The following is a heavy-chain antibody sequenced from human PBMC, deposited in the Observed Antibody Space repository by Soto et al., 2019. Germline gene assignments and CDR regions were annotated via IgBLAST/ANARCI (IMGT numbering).Heavy chain of an antibody. V-gene: IGHV3-43*01. CDR3: AKDIGYSSSSYYYYGMDV. Sequence: GGSLRLSCAASGFTFDDYTMHWVRQAPGKGLEWVSLISWDGGSTYYADSVKGRFTISRDNSKNSLYLQMNSLRTEDTALYYCAKDIGYSSSSYYYYGMDVWGQGTTVTVSS. CDR2: ISWDGGST. CDR1: GFTFDDYT. D-gene: IGHD6-6*01. J-gene: IGHJ6*02.